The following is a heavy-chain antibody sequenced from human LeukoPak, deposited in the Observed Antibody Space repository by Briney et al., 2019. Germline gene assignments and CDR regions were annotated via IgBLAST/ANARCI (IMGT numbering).Heavy chain of an antibody. Sequence: SVKVSCKASGGTFSSYAISWVRQAPGQGLKWMGGIIPIFGTANYAQKFQGRVTITADESTSTAYMELSSLRSEDTAVYYCARVHPQGIEDVDTAMANWFDPWGQGTLVTVSS. CDR1: GGTFSSYA. J-gene: IGHJ5*02. V-gene: IGHV1-69*01. D-gene: IGHD5-18*01. CDR2: IIPIFGTA. CDR3: ARVHPQGIEDVDTAMANWFDP.